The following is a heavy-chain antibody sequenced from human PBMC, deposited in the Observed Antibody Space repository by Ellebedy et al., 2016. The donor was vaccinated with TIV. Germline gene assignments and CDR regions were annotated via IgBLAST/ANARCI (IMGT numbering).Heavy chain of an antibody. CDR2: ISAYNGNT. CDR3: ARNTPMAEYFDY. J-gene: IGHJ4*02. V-gene: IGHV1-18*01. D-gene: IGHD5-18*01. CDR1: GYTFTSYG. Sequence: AASVKVSCKASGYTFTSYGISWVRQAPGQGLEWMGWISAYNGNTNYAQKLQGKVTMTTDTSTSTAYMELRSLRSDDTAVYYCARNTPMAEYFDYWGQGTLVTVSS.